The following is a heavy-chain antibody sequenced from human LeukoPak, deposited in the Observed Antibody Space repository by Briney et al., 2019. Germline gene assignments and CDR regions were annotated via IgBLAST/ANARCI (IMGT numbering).Heavy chain of an antibody. CDR3: ARGHDYGDYVGGRFDY. Sequence: SETLSLTCAVYGGSFGGYYWSWIRQPPGKGLEWIGEINHSGSTNYNPSLKSRVTISVDTSKNQFSLKLSSVTAADTAVYYCARGHDYGDYVGGRFDYWGQGTLVTVSS. CDR2: INHSGST. CDR1: GGSFGGYY. D-gene: IGHD4-17*01. V-gene: IGHV4-34*01. J-gene: IGHJ4*02.